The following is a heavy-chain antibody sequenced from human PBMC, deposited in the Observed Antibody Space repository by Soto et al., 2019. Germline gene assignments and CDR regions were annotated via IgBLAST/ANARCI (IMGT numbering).Heavy chain of an antibody. CDR2: IYYSGST. V-gene: IGHV4-59*01. D-gene: IGHD4-17*01. J-gene: IGHJ3*02. CDR3: ASETTVTYAFDT. Sequence: SGCRLPPGKGLEWIGYIYYSGSTTSTPSLTSRVTISVDTPKNQFSLKLSSVTAADTAVYYWASETTVTYAFDTWGQWTMVT.